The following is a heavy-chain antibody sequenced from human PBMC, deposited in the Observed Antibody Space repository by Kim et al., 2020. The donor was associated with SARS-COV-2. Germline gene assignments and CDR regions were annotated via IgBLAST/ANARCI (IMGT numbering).Heavy chain of an antibody. CDR3: ARGGDSSGYYSDYYYYYGMDV. CDR1: GGSISSYY. CDR2: IYYSGST. V-gene: IGHV4-59*01. D-gene: IGHD3-22*01. J-gene: IGHJ6*02. Sequence: SETLSLTCTVSGGSISSYYWSWIRQPPGKGLEWIGYIYYSGSTNYNPSLKSRVTISVDTSKNQFSLKLSSVTAADTAVYYCARGGDSSGYYSDYYYYYGMDVWGQGTTVTVSS.